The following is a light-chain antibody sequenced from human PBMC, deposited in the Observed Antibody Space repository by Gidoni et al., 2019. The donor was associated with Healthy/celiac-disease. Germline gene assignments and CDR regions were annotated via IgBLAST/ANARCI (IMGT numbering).Light chain of an antibody. J-gene: IGKJ4*01. CDR2: DAS. V-gene: IGKV3-11*01. Sequence: EIVLTQSPATLSLSPGERATLPCRASQSVSSYSAGYQQKPGQAPRLLIYDASNRATGIPARFSGSGSGTDFTLTISSLEPEDFAVYYCQQRSNWPPLTFGGGTKVEIK. CDR3: QQRSNWPPLT. CDR1: QSVSSY.